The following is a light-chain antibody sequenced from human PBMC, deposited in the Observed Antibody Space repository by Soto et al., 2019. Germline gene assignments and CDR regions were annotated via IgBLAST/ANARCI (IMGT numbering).Light chain of an antibody. CDR2: DAS. J-gene: IGKJ3*01. V-gene: IGKV1D-13*01. Sequence: AIQLTQSPSSLSASVGDRVTITCRASQGIGDAVAWYQQEPGRPPKLLIYDASRLESGVPSRFSGSGSGTDFTLAISSLQPVDFTTYYCQQFNDYPFTFGPGTRVDIK. CDR1: QGIGDA. CDR3: QQFNDYPFT.